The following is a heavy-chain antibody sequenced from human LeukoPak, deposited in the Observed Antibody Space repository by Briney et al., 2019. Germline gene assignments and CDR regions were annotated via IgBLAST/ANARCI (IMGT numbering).Heavy chain of an antibody. Sequence: SGASITXXXXXXXRXXXXXGLEWIGRIYTRGTTDYNPSLKRRVIISVDTSKNQFSLQLSSVTAADTAIYYCARSRNLDYWGQGTLVTVSS. V-gene: IGHV4-4*07. CDR3: ARSRNLDY. CDR1: GASITXXX. J-gene: IGHJ4*02. CDR2: IYTRGTT.